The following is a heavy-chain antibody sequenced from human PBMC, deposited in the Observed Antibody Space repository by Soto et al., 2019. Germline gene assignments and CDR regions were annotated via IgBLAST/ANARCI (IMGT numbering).Heavy chain of an antibody. V-gene: IGHV1-8*01. Sequence: QVQLVQSGAEVKKPGASVKVSCKASGYTFSSYDINWVRQAPGQGPEWLGWMNPNSGNTGYAQRLQGRVTMTRNTSTRTAYMELRSLRSEDTAVYYCTRVGPHAMDVRGQGTAVTVSS. D-gene: IGHD3-16*01. CDR3: TRVGPHAMDV. CDR2: MNPNSGNT. CDR1: GYTFSSYD. J-gene: IGHJ6*02.